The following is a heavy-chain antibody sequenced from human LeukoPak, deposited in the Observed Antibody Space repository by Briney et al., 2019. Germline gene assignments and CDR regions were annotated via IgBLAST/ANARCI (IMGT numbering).Heavy chain of an antibody. CDR3: ARDLSGDGYNEDAFDI. V-gene: IGHV3-33*01. D-gene: IGHD5-24*01. J-gene: IGHJ3*02. Sequence: HPGGSLRLSCAASGFTFSIYGMHWVRQAPGKGLEWVAVIWYDGSNKYYADSVKGRFTISRDNSKNTLYLQMNSLRAEDTAVYYCARDLSGDGYNEDAFDIWGQGTMVTVSS. CDR1: GFTFSIYG. CDR2: IWYDGSNK.